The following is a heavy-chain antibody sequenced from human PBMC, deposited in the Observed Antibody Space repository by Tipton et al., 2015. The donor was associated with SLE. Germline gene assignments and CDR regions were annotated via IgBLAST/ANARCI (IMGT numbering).Heavy chain of an antibody. D-gene: IGHD3-3*01. J-gene: IGHJ4*02. Sequence: LRLSCALYGGSFSGYSWSWLRRPPGTGLEWFGEITHFRTPNYNPSLNSGFTISLDTSRNQFSLKLSSVIATDTAVYYWASTIFRGGNVDYWGRGTLVTVSS. CDR2: ITHFRTP. V-gene: IGHV4-34*01. CDR1: GGSFSGYS. CDR3: ASTIFRGGNVDY.